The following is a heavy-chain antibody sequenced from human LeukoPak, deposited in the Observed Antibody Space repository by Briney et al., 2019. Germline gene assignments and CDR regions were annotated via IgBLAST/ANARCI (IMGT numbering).Heavy chain of an antibody. Sequence: GGSLRLSCAASGFTFSSYSMNWVRQAPGKGLEWVSSISSSSSYIYYADSVKGRFTISRDNAKNSLYLQMNSLRAEDTAVYYCAKDGVAAAGTVDYWGQGTLVTVSS. J-gene: IGHJ4*02. D-gene: IGHD6-13*01. V-gene: IGHV3-21*01. CDR2: ISSSSSYI. CDR1: GFTFSSYS. CDR3: AKDGVAAAGTVDY.